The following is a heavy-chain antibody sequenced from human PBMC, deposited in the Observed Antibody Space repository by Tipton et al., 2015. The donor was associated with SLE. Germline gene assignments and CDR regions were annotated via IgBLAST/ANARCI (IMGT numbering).Heavy chain of an antibody. Sequence: SLRLSCAASGFTFSTAWMTWVRQAPGKGLEFVGRIRDKADAEATDYAAPVKGRFTVSRDDSKSTVYLQLTNLETEDTAVYYCSTDLRRYGSGWYDYFDYWGQGTRVTVSS. J-gene: IGHJ4*02. V-gene: IGHV3-15*01. CDR2: IRDKADAEAT. D-gene: IGHD6-19*01. CDR3: STDLRRYGSGWYDYFDY. CDR1: GFTFSTAW.